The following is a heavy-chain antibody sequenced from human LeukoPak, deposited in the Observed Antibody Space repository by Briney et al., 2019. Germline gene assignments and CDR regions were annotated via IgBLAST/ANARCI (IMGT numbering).Heavy chain of an antibody. V-gene: IGHV3-48*04. J-gene: IGHJ4*02. Sequence: GGSLRLSCAASGFTFSSYRMNWVRQAPGKGLECVSYISSSSSTIYYADSVKGRFTISRDNAKNTLYLQMDSLRVEDTAVYYCARDDPGVGIDYWGQGTLVTVSS. D-gene: IGHD3-10*01. CDR3: ARDDPGVGIDY. CDR1: GFTFSSYR. CDR2: ISSSSSTI.